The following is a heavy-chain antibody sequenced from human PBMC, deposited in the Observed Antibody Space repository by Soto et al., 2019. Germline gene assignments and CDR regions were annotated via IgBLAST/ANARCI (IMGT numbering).Heavy chain of an antibody. CDR3: ARDGCSGGSCYSSSNAAFDI. J-gene: IGHJ3*02. CDR2: INPNSGGT. CDR1: GYTFTGYY. D-gene: IGHD2-15*01. Sequence: VKVSCKASGYTFTGYYMHWVRQAPGQGLEWMGWINPNSGGTNYAQKFQGRVTMTRDTSISTAYMELSRLRSDDTAVYYCARDGCSGGSCYSSSNAAFDIWGQGTMVTV. V-gene: IGHV1-2*02.